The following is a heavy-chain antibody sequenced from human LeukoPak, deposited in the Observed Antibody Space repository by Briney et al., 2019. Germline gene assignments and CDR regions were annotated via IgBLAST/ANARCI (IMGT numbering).Heavy chain of an antibody. CDR1: GGTFSSYA. J-gene: IGHJ4*02. CDR3: ARVGQWFASSYLDY. Sequence: ASVKVSCKASGGTFSSYAISWVRQAPGQGLEWMGGIIPIFSTANYAQKFQGRVTITADESTSTAYMELSSLRSEDTAVYYCARVGQWFASSYLDYWGQGTLVTVSS. CDR2: IIPIFSTA. D-gene: IGHD3-10*01. V-gene: IGHV1-69*13.